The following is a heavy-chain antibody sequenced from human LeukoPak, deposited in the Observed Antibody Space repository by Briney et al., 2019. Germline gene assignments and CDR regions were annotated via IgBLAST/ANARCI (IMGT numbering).Heavy chain of an antibody. CDR1: GFTFSTYG. J-gene: IGHJ6*02. V-gene: IGHV3-30*03. D-gene: IGHD3-10*01. CDR2: ISYDGSDK. CDR3: ARDYRGKDV. Sequence: GGSLRLSCAASGFTFSTYGMHWVRQAPGKGLEWVAVISYDGSDKYYADSVKGRFTISRDNSKNTLYLQMDSLRVEDTAVYYCARDYRGKDVWGRGTTVTVSS.